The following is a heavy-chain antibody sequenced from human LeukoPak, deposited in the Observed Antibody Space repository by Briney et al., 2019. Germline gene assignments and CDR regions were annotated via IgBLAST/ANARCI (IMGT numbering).Heavy chain of an antibody. CDR3: AKLPGRAAGQDY. J-gene: IGHJ4*02. D-gene: IGHD4-23*01. CDR2: ISSSSSYI. Sequence: GGSLRLSCAPSASTFSSYSINWVRQPPGKGLGWVSSISSSSSYIYYADSVKGRFTISRDNAENSLYLQMNSLRAEDTAVYYCAKLPGRAAGQDYWGRGTLVTVSS. V-gene: IGHV3-21*01. CDR1: ASTFSSYS.